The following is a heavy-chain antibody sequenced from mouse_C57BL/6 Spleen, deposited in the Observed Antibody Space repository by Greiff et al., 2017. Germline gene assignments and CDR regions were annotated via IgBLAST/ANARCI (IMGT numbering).Heavy chain of an antibody. V-gene: IGHV1-64*01. D-gene: IGHD1-1*01. CDR2: IHPNSGST. CDR3: ARSYYYGSSWFAY. Sequence: QQSGAELVKPGASVKLSCKASGYTFTSYWMHWVKQRPGQGLEWIGMIHPNSGSTNYNEKFKSKATLTVDKSSSTAYMQLSSLTSEDSAVYYCARSYYYGSSWFAYWGQGTLVTVSA. J-gene: IGHJ3*01. CDR1: GYTFTSYW.